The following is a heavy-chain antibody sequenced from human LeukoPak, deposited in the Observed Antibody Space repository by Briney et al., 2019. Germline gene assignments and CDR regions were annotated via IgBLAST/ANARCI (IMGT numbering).Heavy chain of an antibody. D-gene: IGHD2-2*01. J-gene: IGHJ4*02. V-gene: IGHV3-23*01. CDR3: AKEIVVVPAARRAFDY. Sequence: PGGSLRLSCAASGFTFSNYAMSWVRRAPGQGLEWVSVISGSGGSTYYADSVKGRFTISRDNSRDTLYLQMNSLRAEDTAVYYCAKEIVVVPAARRAFDYWGQGTLVTVSS. CDR1: GFTFSNYA. CDR2: ISGSGGST.